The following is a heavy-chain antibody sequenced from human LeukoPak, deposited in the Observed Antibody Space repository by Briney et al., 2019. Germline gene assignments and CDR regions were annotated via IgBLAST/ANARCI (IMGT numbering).Heavy chain of an antibody. J-gene: IGHJ6*03. CDR2: IYSGGST. D-gene: IGHD3-9*01. V-gene: IGHV3-53*01. Sequence: GGSLRLSCAASGFTVSSNYMSWVRQAPGKGLEWVSVIYSGGSTYYADSVKGRFTISRDNSKNTLYLQMNSLRAEDTAVYYCATFPLTIFPPYYYYYMDVWGKGTTVTVSS. CDR3: ATFPLTIFPPYYYYYMDV. CDR1: GFTVSSNY.